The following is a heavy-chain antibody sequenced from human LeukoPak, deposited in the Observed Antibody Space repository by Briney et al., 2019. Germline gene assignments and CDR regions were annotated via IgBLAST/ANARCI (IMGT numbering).Heavy chain of an antibody. V-gene: IGHV3-30*02. D-gene: IGHD3-22*01. CDR1: GLTFSSYG. CDR2: IRYDGSNK. CDR3: AKVGTYYYDSSGSAGAFDI. J-gene: IGHJ3*02. Sequence: GGSLRLSCAASGLTFSSYGMHWVRQAPGKGLEWVAFIRYDGSNKYYADSVKGRFTISRDNSKNTLYLQMNSLRAEDTAVYYCAKVGTYYYDSSGSAGAFDIWGQGTMVTVSS.